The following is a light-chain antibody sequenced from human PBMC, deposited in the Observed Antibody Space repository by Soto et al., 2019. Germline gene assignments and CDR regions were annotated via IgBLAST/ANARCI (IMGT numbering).Light chain of an antibody. CDR1: QTSATY. CDR2: EAS. J-gene: IGKJ1*01. V-gene: IGKV1-39*01. Sequence: DIQMTQSPSSLSASVGDRVTITFRASQTSATYINWYQQKSGSAPRLLIYEASGLQSGVPSRFSGSGSGTHFALTISNFQPEDSATYFCQQTYTNPQTFGQGTKVDIK. CDR3: QQTYTNPQT.